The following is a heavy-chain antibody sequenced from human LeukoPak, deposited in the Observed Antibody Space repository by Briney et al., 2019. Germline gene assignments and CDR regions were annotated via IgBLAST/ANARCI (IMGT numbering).Heavy chain of an antibody. V-gene: IGHV4-38-2*02. D-gene: IGHD3-10*01. CDR1: GYSINSGYY. Sequence: PSETLSLTCTVSGYSINSGYYWGWIRQPPGKGLEWIGTIYHSGNTYYNPSLKSRVTISVDTSKNQFSLKLSSVTAADTAVYYCARSGLGGLTETRFDYWGQGTLVTVSS. CDR2: IYHSGNT. J-gene: IGHJ4*02. CDR3: ARSGLGGLTETRFDY.